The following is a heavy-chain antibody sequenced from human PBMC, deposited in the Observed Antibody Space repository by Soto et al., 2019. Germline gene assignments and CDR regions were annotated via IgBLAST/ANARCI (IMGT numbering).Heavy chain of an antibody. J-gene: IGHJ5*02. CDR2: IYHSGST. V-gene: IGHV4-4*02. CDR3: ARTSETPGWFDP. CDR1: GGSISSSNW. Sequence: TSETLSLTCAVSGGSISSSNWWSWVRQPPGKGLEWIGEIYHSGSTNYNSSLKSRVTISVDKSKNQFSLKLSSVTAADTAVYYCARTSETPGWFDPWGQGTLVTVSS.